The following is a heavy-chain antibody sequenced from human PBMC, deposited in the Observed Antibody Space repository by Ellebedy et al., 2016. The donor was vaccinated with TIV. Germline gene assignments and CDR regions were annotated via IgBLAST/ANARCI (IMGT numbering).Heavy chain of an antibody. D-gene: IGHD3/OR15-3a*01. Sequence: GGSLRLXXAASGLTFSKYWMSWVRQAPGKGLEWVATIKQDGSEKYYVDSVKGRFTISRDYAKNSLYLEMNSLRPEDTAVYYCVRGEGWTDYWGQGTVVTVSS. CDR2: IKQDGSEK. V-gene: IGHV3-7*04. CDR3: VRGEGWTDY. CDR1: GLTFSKYW. J-gene: IGHJ4*02.